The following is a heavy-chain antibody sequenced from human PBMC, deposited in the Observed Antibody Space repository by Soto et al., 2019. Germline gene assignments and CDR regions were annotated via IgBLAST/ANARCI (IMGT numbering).Heavy chain of an antibody. Sequence: GESLKISCKGSGYSFTSYWVGWVRQMPGKGLEWMGIIYPGDSDTRYSPSFQGQVTISADKSISTAYLQWSSLKASDTAMYYCARQGRDGYNYDYYSGMDVWGQGTTVTVSS. CDR1: GYSFTSYW. J-gene: IGHJ6*02. CDR2: IYPGDSDT. D-gene: IGHD5-12*01. V-gene: IGHV5-51*01. CDR3: ARQGRDGYNYDYYSGMDV.